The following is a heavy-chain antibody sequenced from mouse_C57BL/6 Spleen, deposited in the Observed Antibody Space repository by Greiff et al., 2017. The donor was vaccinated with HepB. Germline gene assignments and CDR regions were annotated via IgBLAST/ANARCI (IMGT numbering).Heavy chain of an antibody. Sequence: QVQLQQSGAELVKPGASVKISCKASGYAFSSYWMNWVKQRPGKGLEWIGQIYPGDGDTNYNGKFKGKATLTADKSSSTAYMQLSSLTSEDSAVYFCARSRFITTVVAPYDYWGQGTTLTVSS. J-gene: IGHJ2*01. CDR2: IYPGDGDT. D-gene: IGHD1-1*01. CDR3: ARSRFITTVVAPYDY. CDR1: GYAFSSYW. V-gene: IGHV1-80*01.